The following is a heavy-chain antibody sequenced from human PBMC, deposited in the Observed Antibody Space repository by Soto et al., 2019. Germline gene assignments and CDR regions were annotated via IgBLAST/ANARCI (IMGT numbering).Heavy chain of an antibody. CDR1: GGSISSGGYS. J-gene: IGHJ4*02. Sequence: QLQLQESDSGLVKPSQTLSLTCAASGGSISSGGYSWSWIRQPPGKGLEWIGYIYHSGSTYYNPSLKSRVTISVDRSKNQFSLKLSSVTAADTAVYYCARASTTVTTLDYWGQGTLVTVSS. V-gene: IGHV4-30-2*01. CDR2: IYHSGST. D-gene: IGHD4-17*01. CDR3: ARASTTVTTLDY.